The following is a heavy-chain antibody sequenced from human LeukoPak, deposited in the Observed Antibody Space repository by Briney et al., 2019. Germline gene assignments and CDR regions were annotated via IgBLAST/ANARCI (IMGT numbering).Heavy chain of an antibody. J-gene: IGHJ4*02. V-gene: IGHV4-34*01. Sequence: PSETLSLTCAVYGGSFSGYYWSWIRQPPGKGLEWIGSIYYSGSTYYNPSLKSRVTISVDTSKNQFSLKLSSVTAADTAVYYCARDPDSSSSGGGTPRNENDYWGQGTLVTVSS. CDR2: IYYSGST. D-gene: IGHD6-6*01. CDR1: GGSFSGYY. CDR3: ARDPDSSSSGGGTPRNENDY.